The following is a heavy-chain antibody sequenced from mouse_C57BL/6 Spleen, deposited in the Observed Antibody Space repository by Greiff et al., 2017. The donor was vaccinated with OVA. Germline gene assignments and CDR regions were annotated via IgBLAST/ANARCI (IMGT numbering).Heavy chain of an antibody. CDR2: IYPGSGST. CDR1: GYTFTSYW. CDR3: ARGGVVAVYYFDY. J-gene: IGHJ2*01. V-gene: IGHV1-55*01. Sequence: QVQLQQSGAELVKPGASVKMSCKASGYTFTSYWITWVKQRPGQGLEWIGDIYPGSGSTNYNEKFKSKATLTVDTSSSTAYMQLSSLTSEDSAVYYCARGGVVAVYYFDYWGQGTTLTVSS. D-gene: IGHD1-1*01.